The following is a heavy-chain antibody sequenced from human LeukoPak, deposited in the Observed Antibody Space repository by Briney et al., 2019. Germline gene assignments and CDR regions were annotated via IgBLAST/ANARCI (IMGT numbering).Heavy chain of an antibody. CDR1: GFNFSSYA. CDR3: ARESWSDSVAFDV. CDR2: ISYGGIDK. D-gene: IGHD3-3*01. V-gene: IGHV3-30*04. Sequence: GTSLRLSCAASGFNFSSYAMHWVRQAPGEGLEWVGLISYGGIDKSYADSVKGRFTISRDSSKRTLYLQMNSLRAEDTAMYYCARESWSDSVAFDVWGLGTMVIVSS. J-gene: IGHJ3*01.